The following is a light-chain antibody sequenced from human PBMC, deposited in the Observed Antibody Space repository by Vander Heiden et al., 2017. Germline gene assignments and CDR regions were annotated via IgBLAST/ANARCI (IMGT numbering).Light chain of an antibody. V-gene: IGKV3-15*01. J-gene: IGKJ4*01. Sequence: ELVMTHAPATLSVSPGERATLSCSQSVSSNLAWYQQKPGQAPRLLIYGASTRATGIPARFSGSGSGTEFTLTISSLQSEDFAVYYCQQDNNYPLTFGGGTKVEIK. CDR1: QSVSSN. CDR3: QQDNNYPLT. CDR2: GAS.